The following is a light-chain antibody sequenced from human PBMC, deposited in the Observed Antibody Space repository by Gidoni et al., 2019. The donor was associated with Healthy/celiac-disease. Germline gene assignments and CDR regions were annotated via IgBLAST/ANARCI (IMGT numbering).Light chain of an antibody. V-gene: IGLV1-40*01. Sequence: QSVLTQPPSVSGAPGQRVTISCTGSSSNIGAGYAVHWYQQLPGTAPKLLIYGNSTRPSGVPDRFSGSKSGTSASLAITGLQAEDEADYYCQSYDSSLSVVVFGGGTKLTVL. CDR3: QSYDSSLSVVV. J-gene: IGLJ2*01. CDR2: GNS. CDR1: SSNIGAGYA.